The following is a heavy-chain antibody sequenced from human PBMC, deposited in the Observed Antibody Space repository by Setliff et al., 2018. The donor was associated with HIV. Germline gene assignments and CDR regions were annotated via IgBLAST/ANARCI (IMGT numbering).Heavy chain of an antibody. CDR2: IYYSGNT. Sequence: PSETLSLTCSVSGASTRGHYWSWIRQSPGKGLEWIGIIYYSGNTNYNPSFKSRVTISVDTSKNQFSLRVNSVTAADTAVYYCARSVVPSGYYYGRHAFDIWGQGTKVTVSS. D-gene: IGHD3-22*01. CDR1: GASTRGHY. J-gene: IGHJ3*02. CDR3: ARSVVPSGYYYGRHAFDI. V-gene: IGHV4-59*08.